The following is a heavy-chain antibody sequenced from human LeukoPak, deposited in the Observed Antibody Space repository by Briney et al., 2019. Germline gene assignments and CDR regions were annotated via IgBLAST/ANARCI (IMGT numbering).Heavy chain of an antibody. D-gene: IGHD3-3*01. CDR2: IYYSGST. CDR3: ARDGRFAWFDP. Sequence: SETLSLTCTVSGGSISSGGYYWSWIRQHPGKGLEWIGYIYYSGSTYYNPSLKSRVTISVDTSKNQFSLKLSSVTAADTAVYYCARDGRFAWFDPWGQGTLVIVSS. V-gene: IGHV4-31*03. J-gene: IGHJ5*02. CDR1: GGSISSGGYY.